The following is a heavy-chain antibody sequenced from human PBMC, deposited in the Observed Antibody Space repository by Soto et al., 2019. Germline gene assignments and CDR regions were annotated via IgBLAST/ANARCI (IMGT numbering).Heavy chain of an antibody. D-gene: IGHD2-21*02. CDR3: ARHEGGNSAEYFQH. Sequence: RGESLPISCNGSGYSFTIYWIGWVRQIPGKGLEWMGIIYPGDSDTRYSPSFQGQVTISADKSISTAYLQWSSLKASDTAMYYCARHEGGNSAEYFQHWGQGTLVTVPQ. J-gene: IGHJ1*01. V-gene: IGHV5-51*01. CDR1: GYSFTIYW. CDR2: IYPGDSDT.